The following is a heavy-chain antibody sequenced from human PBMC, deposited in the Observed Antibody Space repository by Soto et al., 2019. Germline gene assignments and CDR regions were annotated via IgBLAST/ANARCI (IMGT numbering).Heavy chain of an antibody. V-gene: IGHV6-1*01. CDR1: GDSVSSNSAG. CDR3: ARGEQYSGRIFDY. CDR2: TYYRSKWYY. D-gene: IGHD1-26*01. Sequence: SQTLSLTCAITGDSVSSNSAGWSWVRQSPSRGLEWLGRTYYRSKWYYEYAVSVRGRITINPDPSKNQYSLQLNSVTPEDTAVYFCARGEQYSGRIFDYWGQGTLVIVSS. J-gene: IGHJ4*01.